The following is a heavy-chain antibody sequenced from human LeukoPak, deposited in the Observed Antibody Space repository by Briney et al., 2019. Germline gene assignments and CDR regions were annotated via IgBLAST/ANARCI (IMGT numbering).Heavy chain of an antibody. CDR3: ARNKPITAFFGMDV. CDR1: GFTFSDYA. D-gene: IGHD2/OR15-2a*01. V-gene: IGHV3-30*04. CDR2: IAYGGTNE. J-gene: IGHJ6*02. Sequence: PGGSLRLSCAASGFTFSDYAMRWVRQAPGKGLEWVAVIAYGGTNEYHADSEKGRFTISRDNSKNTLYLQMSSLRPEDTAVYYCARNKPITAFFGMDVWGQGTTVTVSS.